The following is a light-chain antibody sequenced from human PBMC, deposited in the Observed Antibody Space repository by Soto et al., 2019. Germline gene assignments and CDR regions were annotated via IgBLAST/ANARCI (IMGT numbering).Light chain of an antibody. J-gene: IGKJ4*01. CDR3: QQLSTYPST. Sequence: QVTQSPSSLSASVGDRVTITCRASQGIGSYLAWYQQKPGEAPKLLIFAASTLQSGVPSRFSGSGSGTDFTLTISSLQAEDFATYYCQQLSTYPSTFGGGTKV. V-gene: IGKV1-9*01. CDR2: AAS. CDR1: QGIGSY.